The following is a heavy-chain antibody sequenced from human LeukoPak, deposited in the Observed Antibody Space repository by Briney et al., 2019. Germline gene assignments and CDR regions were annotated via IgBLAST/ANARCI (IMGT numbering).Heavy chain of an antibody. J-gene: IGHJ4*02. Sequence: PGGSLRLSCAASGFTFSSYEMNWVRQAPGKGLEWLSYISSSGSTIHYADSVKGRFTISRDNAENSLYLQMNSLRAEDTAIYYCARGPYSSGSYTDYWGQGTLVTVSS. D-gene: IGHD3-10*01. CDR3: ARGPYSSGSYTDY. CDR2: ISSSGSTI. CDR1: GFTFSSYE. V-gene: IGHV3-48*03.